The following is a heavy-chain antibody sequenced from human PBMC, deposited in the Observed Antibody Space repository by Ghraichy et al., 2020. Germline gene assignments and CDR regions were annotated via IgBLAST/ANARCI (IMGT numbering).Heavy chain of an antibody. J-gene: IGHJ4*02. D-gene: IGHD3-22*01. CDR2: INHSGST. Sequence: ESLNISCAVYGGSFSGYYWSWIRQPPGKGLEWIGEINHSGSTNYNPSLKSRVTISVDTSKNQFSLKLSSVTAADTAVYYCARNYYDSSGSFDYWGQGTLVTVSS. CDR1: GGSFSGYY. V-gene: IGHV4-34*01. CDR3: ARNYYDSSGSFDY.